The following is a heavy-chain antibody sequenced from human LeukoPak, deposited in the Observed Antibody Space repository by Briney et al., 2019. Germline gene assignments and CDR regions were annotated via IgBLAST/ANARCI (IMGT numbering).Heavy chain of an antibody. CDR1: GGSISSYY. CDR3: ASATGGSDAFNI. Sequence: PSETLSLTCSVSGGSISSYYWSWIRQPPGKGLQWIGYISNTGTTNYNPSLKSRVTISLDTSKSQFSLRLNSVTAADTAVYYCASATGGSDAFNIWGQGTMVTVSS. D-gene: IGHD4-23*01. V-gene: IGHV4-59*01. J-gene: IGHJ3*02. CDR2: ISNTGTT.